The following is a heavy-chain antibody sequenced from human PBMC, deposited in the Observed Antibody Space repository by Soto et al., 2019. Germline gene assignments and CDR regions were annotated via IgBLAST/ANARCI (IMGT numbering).Heavy chain of an antibody. CDR2: IYRTGST. CDR3: ARQIGDDPFDV. J-gene: IGHJ3*01. Sequence: PSETLSLTCTVSGGSISTYYWNWIRKSPGKGLEWIGYIYRTGSTHYNPALNSRVAISLDTSRNKFSLKLNSVTAADTAVYFCARQIGDDPFDVWGQGTMVTVSS. V-gene: IGHV4-59*01. CDR1: GGSISTYY.